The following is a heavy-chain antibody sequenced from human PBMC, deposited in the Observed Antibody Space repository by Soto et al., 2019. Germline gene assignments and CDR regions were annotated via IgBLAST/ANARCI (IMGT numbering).Heavy chain of an antibody. Sequence: EVQLVESGGGLVQPGGSLRLSCVASGLTFSSYWMDWVRQAPGKGLVWVSRIKSDGSNIAYGDSVKGRFSISRDNGKNTLYLQMDSLRGEDTAVDYCWGNPGYWGQGTLVTVSS. CDR2: IKSDGSNI. J-gene: IGHJ4*02. D-gene: IGHD3-16*01. CDR3: WGNPGY. V-gene: IGHV3-74*01. CDR1: GLTFSSYW.